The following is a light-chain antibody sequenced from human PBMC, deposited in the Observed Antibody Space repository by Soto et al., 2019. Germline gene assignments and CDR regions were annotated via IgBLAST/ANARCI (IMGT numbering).Light chain of an antibody. V-gene: IGKV3-15*01. CDR2: GAS. CDR3: QHYNNWLPWT. CDR1: QSVSSN. J-gene: IGKJ1*01. Sequence: IVMSDSPSTLSVSTGERARLSCRASQSVSSNLAWYQQKTGQAARLLLYGASTRATGIPARFSGSGSGTEFTLTISTLQSEDFAIYYCQHYNNWLPWTFGQGTKVDIK.